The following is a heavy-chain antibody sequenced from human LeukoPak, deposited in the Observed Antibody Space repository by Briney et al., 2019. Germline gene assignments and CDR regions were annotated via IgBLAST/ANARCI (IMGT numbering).Heavy chain of an antibody. V-gene: IGHV3-7*01. D-gene: IGHD3-22*01. CDR2: IKHDASEK. J-gene: IGHJ4*02. CDR1: GFTFSSYW. Sequence: GGSLRLSCAASGFTFSSYWMAWVRQTPGKGLEWVANIKHDASEKYYVDSVKGRFTISRDNAQNSFYLQMNSLRAEDTAVYYCARGRSQAGVITDYWGQGTLVTVSS. CDR3: ARGRSQAGVITDY.